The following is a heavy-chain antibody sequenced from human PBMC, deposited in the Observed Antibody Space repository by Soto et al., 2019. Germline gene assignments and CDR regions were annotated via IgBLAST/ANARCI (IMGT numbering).Heavy chain of an antibody. CDR3: ARKILGSTSRPNYWYFDL. J-gene: IGHJ2*01. D-gene: IGHD2-2*01. CDR2: ISGGGDAT. V-gene: IGHV3-23*01. Sequence: EVQLLESGGGLVQPGGSLRLSCAGSGFTFINYAMNWVRQAPGKGLEWVSSISGGGDATFFADSVRVRFTISRDNSKNTVTLQMNSLGVDDTAVYYCARKILGSTSRPNYWYFDLWGRGTLVTVSS. CDR1: GFTFINYA.